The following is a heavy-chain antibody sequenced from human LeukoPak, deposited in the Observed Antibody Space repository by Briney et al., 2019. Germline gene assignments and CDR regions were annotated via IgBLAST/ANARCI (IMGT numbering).Heavy chain of an antibody. D-gene: IGHD4-23*01. CDR2: IGTAGDT. CDR3: ARVKDGGLGFDY. CDR1: GFTFSSYD. J-gene: IGHJ4*02. Sequence: PGGSLRLSCAVSGFTFSSYDMHWVRQATGKGLEWVSAIGTAGDTYYAGSVKGRFTISRENAKNSLYLQMNRLRAGDTAVYYCARVKDGGLGFDYWGQGTLVTVSS. V-gene: IGHV3-13*01.